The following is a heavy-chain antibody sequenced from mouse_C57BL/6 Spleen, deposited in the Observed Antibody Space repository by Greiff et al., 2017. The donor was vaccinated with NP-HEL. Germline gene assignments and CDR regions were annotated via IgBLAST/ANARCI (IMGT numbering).Heavy chain of an antibody. Sequence: QVQLKQPGAELVKPGASVKLSCKASGYTFTSYWMHWVKQRPGQGLEWIGMIHPNSGSTNYNEKFKSKATLTVDKSSSTAYMQLSSLTSEDSAVYYCARTYYYGSSNYFDYWGQGTTLTVSS. CDR2: IHPNSGST. V-gene: IGHV1-64*01. J-gene: IGHJ2*01. D-gene: IGHD1-1*01. CDR1: GYTFTSYW. CDR3: ARTYYYGSSNYFDY.